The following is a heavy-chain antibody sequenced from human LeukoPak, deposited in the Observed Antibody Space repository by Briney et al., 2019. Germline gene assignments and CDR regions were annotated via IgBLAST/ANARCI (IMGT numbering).Heavy chain of an antibody. Sequence: SETLSLTCAVYGGSFSGYYWSWIRQPPGKGLEWIGEINHSGSTNHNPSLKSRVTISVDTSKNQFSLKLSSVTAADTAVYYCARVLRVYYYDSSGYYPNWFDPWGQGTLVTVSS. J-gene: IGHJ5*02. CDR2: INHSGST. V-gene: IGHV4-34*01. CDR1: GGSFSGYY. D-gene: IGHD3-22*01. CDR3: ARVLRVYYYDSSGYYPNWFDP.